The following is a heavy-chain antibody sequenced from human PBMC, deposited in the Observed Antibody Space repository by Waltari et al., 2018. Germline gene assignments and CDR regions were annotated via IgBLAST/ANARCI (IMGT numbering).Heavy chain of an antibody. J-gene: IGHJ4*02. CDR3: ARSPFDY. CDR2: IFPSSGAT. V-gene: IGHV1-2*02. Sequence: QVQLVQSGAEVKTSGASVRVSWKASGYTLTSHQLYWLRQSPGQGLEWVGWIFPSSGATRYSQNFQGRVSLTRDTSLNIAYMDLTRLTSDDTATYYCARSPFDYWGQGTLVTVSS. CDR1: GYTLTSHQ.